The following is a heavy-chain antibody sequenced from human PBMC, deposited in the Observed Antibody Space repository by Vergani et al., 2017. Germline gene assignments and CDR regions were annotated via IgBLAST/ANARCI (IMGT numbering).Heavy chain of an antibody. Sequence: QVQLQESGPGLVKPSETLSLTCTVSGGSVSSGSYYWSWIRQPAGKGLEWIGYIYYSGSTNYNPSLKSRVTISVDTSKNQFSLKLSSVTAADTAVYYCARDSLDANYYYYYYMDVWGKGTTVTVSS. CDR2: IYYSGST. V-gene: IGHV4-61*10. CDR3: ARDSLDANYYYYYYMDV. J-gene: IGHJ6*03. D-gene: IGHD3/OR15-3a*01. CDR1: GGSVSSGSYY.